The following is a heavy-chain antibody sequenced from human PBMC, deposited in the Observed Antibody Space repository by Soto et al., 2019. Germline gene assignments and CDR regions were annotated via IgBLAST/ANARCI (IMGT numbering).Heavy chain of an antibody. CDR1: GVAISSSSYW. D-gene: IGHD3-10*01. CDR3: ARLPVVRGLTDYFPFDP. V-gene: IGHV4-39*01. CDR2: IYYNGRT. Sequence: SETLSLTCSVSGVAISSSSYWWGWVRQSAGKGLEWVGSIYYNGRTHYNPSLQSRATISVDTSKRQFSLSLTSVTDADTAVYFCARLPVVRGLTDYFPFDPWGQGVLVTVSS. J-gene: IGHJ5*02.